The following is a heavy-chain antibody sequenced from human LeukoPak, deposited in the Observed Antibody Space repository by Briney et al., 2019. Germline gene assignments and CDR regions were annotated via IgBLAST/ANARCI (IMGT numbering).Heavy chain of an antibody. J-gene: IGHJ3*02. CDR2: IGTAGDT. CDR3: ARGLGSGSYVIDAFDI. Sequence: GGSLRLSCAASGFTFSSYDMHWVRQATGKGLEWVSAIGTAGDTYYPGSVKGRFTISRDNAKNSLYLQMNSLRAEDTAVYYCARGLGSGSYVIDAFDIWGQGTMVTVSS. D-gene: IGHD1-26*01. V-gene: IGHV3-13*01. CDR1: GFTFSSYD.